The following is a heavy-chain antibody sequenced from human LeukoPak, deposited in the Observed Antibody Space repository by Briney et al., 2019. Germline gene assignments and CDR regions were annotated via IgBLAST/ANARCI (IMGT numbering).Heavy chain of an antibody. D-gene: IGHD2-2*01. V-gene: IGHV1-8*03. Sequence: ASVKASCKASGYTFPSYDINWVRQATGQGLEWMGWMNPNSGNTGYAQKFQGRVTITRNTSISTAYMELSSLRSEDTAVYYCAKSLSCSSITCYAYGYWGQGTLVTVSS. J-gene: IGHJ4*02. CDR2: MNPNSGNT. CDR1: GYTFPSYD. CDR3: AKSLSCSSITCYAYGY.